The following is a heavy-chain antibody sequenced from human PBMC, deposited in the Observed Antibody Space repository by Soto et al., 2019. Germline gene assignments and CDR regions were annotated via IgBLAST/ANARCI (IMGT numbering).Heavy chain of an antibody. J-gene: IGHJ6*02. V-gene: IGHV3-53*01. CDR2: IYSGGST. D-gene: IGHD2-8*01. CDR1: GFTVSSNY. CDR3: ARDRPVRGMDV. Sequence: GGSLRLSCAASGFTVSSNYMSWVRQAPGKGLEWVSVIYSGGSTYYADSVKGRFTISRDNSKNTLYLQMNSLRAEDTAVYYCARDRPVRGMDVWGQGTTVTVSS.